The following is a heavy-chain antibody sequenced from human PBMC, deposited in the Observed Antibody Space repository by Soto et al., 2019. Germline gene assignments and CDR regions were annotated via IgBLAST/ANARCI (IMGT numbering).Heavy chain of an antibody. D-gene: IGHD1-26*01. CDR1: GGSFSGYY. CDR2: INHSGST. J-gene: IGHJ5*02. V-gene: IGHV4-34*01. CDR3: ARGRGIVGATVS. Sequence: SETLSLTCAVYGGSFSGYYWSWIRQPPGKGLEWIGEINHSGSTNYNPSLKSRVTISVDTSKNQFSLKLSSVTAADTAVYYCARGRGIVGATVSWGQGTLVTVSS.